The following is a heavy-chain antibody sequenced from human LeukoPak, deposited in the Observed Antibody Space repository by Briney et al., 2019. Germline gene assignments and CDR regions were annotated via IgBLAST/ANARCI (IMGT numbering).Heavy chain of an antibody. D-gene: IGHD4-23*01. J-gene: IGHJ4*02. CDR3: ARDYGGSSPFDY. Sequence: GGSLRLSCAASGFTFSSYSMNWVRQAPGKGLEWVSSISSSSSYIYYADSVKGRFTISRDNAKNSLYLHMNSLRAEDTAVYYCARDYGGSSPFDYWGQGTLVTVSS. V-gene: IGHV3-21*01. CDR2: ISSSSSYI. CDR1: GFTFSSYS.